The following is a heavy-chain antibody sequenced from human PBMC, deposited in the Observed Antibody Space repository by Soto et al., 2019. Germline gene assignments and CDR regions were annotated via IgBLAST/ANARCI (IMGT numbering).Heavy chain of an antibody. CDR1: GYSFTTHW. Sequence: GESLKISCKGSGYSFTTHWVGWVRQMPGKGLEWMGIIYPGDSDARYSPSFQGQVTISVDESITTAFLQWSSLKASDTAMYYCARSQFASLWGTSGYFDSWGQGTLVTVSS. V-gene: IGHV5-51*01. CDR2: IYPGDSDA. CDR3: ARSQFASLWGTSGYFDS. J-gene: IGHJ4*02. D-gene: IGHD3-16*01.